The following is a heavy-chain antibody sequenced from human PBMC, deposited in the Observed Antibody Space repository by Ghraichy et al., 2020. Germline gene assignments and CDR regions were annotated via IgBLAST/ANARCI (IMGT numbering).Heavy chain of an antibody. Sequence: LSLTCAASGFTFSNAWMSWVRQAPGKGLEWVGRIKSKTDGGTTDYAAPVKGRFTISRDDSKNTLYLQMNSLKTEDTAVYYCTTGEWKDYYDSSGYWVIDYWGQGTLVTVSS. CDR1: GFTFSNAW. CDR2: IKSKTDGGTT. CDR3: TTGEWKDYYDSSGYWVIDY. V-gene: IGHV3-15*01. D-gene: IGHD3-22*01. J-gene: IGHJ4*02.